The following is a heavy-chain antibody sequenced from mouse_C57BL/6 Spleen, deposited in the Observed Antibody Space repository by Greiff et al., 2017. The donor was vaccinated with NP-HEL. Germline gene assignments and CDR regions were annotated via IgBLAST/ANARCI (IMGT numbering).Heavy chain of an antibody. CDR1: GFSLTSYG. CDR3: ARMTYYGNYGYFDV. D-gene: IGHD2-10*01. Sequence: VQLQQSGPGLVQPSQSLSITCTVSGFSLTSYGVHWVRQSPGKGLEWLGVIWSGGSTDYNAAFISRLSISKDNSKSQLFFKMNSLQADDTAIYYCARMTYYGNYGYFDVWGTGTTVTVSS. CDR2: IWSGGST. J-gene: IGHJ1*03. V-gene: IGHV2-2*01.